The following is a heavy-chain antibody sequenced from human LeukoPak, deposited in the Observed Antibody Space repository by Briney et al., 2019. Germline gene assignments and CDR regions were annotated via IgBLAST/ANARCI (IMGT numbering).Heavy chain of an antibody. Sequence: PGGSLRLSCAASGFTFSSYSMNWVRQAPGKGLEWVSSTSSSSSYIYYADSVKGRFTISRDNAKNSLYLQMNSLRAEDTAVYYCARDYVWFGELLYYYYYYGMDVWGQGTTVTVSS. CDR1: GFTFSSYS. V-gene: IGHV3-21*01. D-gene: IGHD3-10*01. CDR2: TSSSSSYI. J-gene: IGHJ6*02. CDR3: ARDYVWFGELLYYYYYYGMDV.